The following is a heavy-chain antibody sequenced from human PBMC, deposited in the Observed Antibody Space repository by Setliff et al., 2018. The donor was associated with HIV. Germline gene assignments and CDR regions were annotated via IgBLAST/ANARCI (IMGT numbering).Heavy chain of an antibody. Sequence: ASVKVSCKASGGTFGIYGISWVRQAPGQGLEWMGGTIPLLGTTNYAQKFQGRVTITTDESTSTAYMELSSLRSEDTAVYYCARDGATVVNPGVGFDYWGQGTLVTVSS. D-gene: IGHD4-17*01. CDR2: TIPLLGTT. CDR1: GGTFGIYG. J-gene: IGHJ4*02. CDR3: ARDGATVVNPGVGFDY. V-gene: IGHV1-69*05.